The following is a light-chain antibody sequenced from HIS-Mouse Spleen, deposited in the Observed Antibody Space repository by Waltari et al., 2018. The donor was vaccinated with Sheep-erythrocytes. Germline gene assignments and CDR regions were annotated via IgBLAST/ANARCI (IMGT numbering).Light chain of an antibody. CDR2: DAS. CDR1: QSVSSSY. V-gene: IGKV3D-20*01. CDR3: QQYSSSPFT. Sequence: EIVLTQSPATLSLSPGERVTLPCGASQSVSSSYLAWYQQKPGLAPRLLIYDASSRTTSIPDRFSGSESGTDFTLTISRLEPEDFAMYYCQQYSSSPFTFGPGTKVDI. J-gene: IGKJ3*01.